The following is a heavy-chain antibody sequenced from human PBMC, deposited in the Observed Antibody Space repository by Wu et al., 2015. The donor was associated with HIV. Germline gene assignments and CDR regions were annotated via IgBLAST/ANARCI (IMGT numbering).Heavy chain of an antibody. CDR2: INPSGGST. CDR3: ARGSYDYVWGSYRPYYFDY. D-gene: IGHD3-16*02. V-gene: IGHV1-46*01. Sequence: QVQLVQSGAEVKKPGASVKVSCKASGYTFTSYYMHWVRQAPGQGLEWMGIINPSGGSTSYAQKFQGRVTMTRDTSTSTVYMELSSLRSEDTAVYYCARGSYDYVWGSYRPYYFDYWGQGTLVTVSS. J-gene: IGHJ4*02. CDR1: GYTFTSYY.